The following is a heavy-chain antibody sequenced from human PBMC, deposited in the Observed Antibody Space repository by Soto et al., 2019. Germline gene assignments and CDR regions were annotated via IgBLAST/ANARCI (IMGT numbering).Heavy chain of an antibody. CDR1: GYTFTSYG. Sequence: ASVKVSCKASGYTFTSYGISWVRQAPGQGLEWMGWISAYNGKTNYAQKLQGRVTMTTDTSTSTAYMELRSLSSDDTAVYYCARGGLADIAARTGAFDIWGQGTMVTVSS. J-gene: IGHJ3*02. D-gene: IGHD6-6*01. CDR3: ARGGLADIAARTGAFDI. V-gene: IGHV1-18*01. CDR2: ISAYNGKT.